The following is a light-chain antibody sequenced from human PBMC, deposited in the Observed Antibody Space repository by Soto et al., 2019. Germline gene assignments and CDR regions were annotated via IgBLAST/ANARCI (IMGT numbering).Light chain of an antibody. Sequence: ERGMTQSPATLSVSPGDRATLSCRASQSVNTNLAWYQQKPGQAPRLLIYGAFTRATGIPARFSGGGSGTEFTLTISSLQSEDFAVYYCQQYNNWPRTFGQGTKVDIK. J-gene: IGKJ1*01. CDR2: GAF. V-gene: IGKV3-15*01. CDR1: QSVNTN. CDR3: QQYNNWPRT.